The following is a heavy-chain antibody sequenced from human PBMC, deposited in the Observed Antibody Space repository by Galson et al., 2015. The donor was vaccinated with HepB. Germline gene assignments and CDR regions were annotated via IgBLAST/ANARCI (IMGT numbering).Heavy chain of an antibody. Sequence: SLRLSCAASGFTFSSYEMNWVRQAPGKGLEWVSYISSSGSTIYYADSVKGRFTISRDNAKNSLYLQMNSLRAEDTAVYYCARALPYGWLQSVWFHTLDYWGQGTLVTVSS. D-gene: IGHD5-24*01. V-gene: IGHV3-48*03. CDR1: GFTFSSYE. J-gene: IGHJ4*02. CDR3: ARALPYGWLQSVWFHTLDY. CDR2: ISSSGSTI.